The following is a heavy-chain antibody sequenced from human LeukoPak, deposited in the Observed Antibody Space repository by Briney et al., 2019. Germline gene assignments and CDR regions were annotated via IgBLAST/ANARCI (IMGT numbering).Heavy chain of an antibody. CDR3: AKGLFSAFDKYLDS. CDR2: ISATSSEI. D-gene: IGHD5-12*01. V-gene: IGHV3-21*04. Sequence: PGGSLRLSCAASGFDFESYTMTWVRQAPGKGLEWVSLISATSSEINYAESVRGRFTITRDNAKNSLFLQMDSLRVEDTAIYYCAKGLFSAFDKYLDSWGQGTLVTVSS. J-gene: IGHJ4*02. CDR1: GFDFESYT.